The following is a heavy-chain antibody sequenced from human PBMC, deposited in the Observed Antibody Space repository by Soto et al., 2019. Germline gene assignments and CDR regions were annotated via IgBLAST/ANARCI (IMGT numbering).Heavy chain of an antibody. Sequence: QVQLQESGPGLVKPSGTLSLTCAVSGGSISSGHWWSWVRQPPGKGLEWIGEIYHSGSTNYNPSLKSXVXIXVNXSKNHFSLRLSSVTAADTAVYYCARHRAAAAPYYYYSAMDVWGQGTTVTVSS. V-gene: IGHV4-4*02. CDR1: GGSISSGHW. CDR3: ARHRAAAAPYYYYSAMDV. J-gene: IGHJ6*02. D-gene: IGHD6-13*01. CDR2: IYHSGST.